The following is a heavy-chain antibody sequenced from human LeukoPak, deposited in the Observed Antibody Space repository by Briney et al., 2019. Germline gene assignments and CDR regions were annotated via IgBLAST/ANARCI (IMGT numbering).Heavy chain of an antibody. CDR1: GGSISSGGYY. CDR2: IYYSGST. V-gene: IGHV4-31*03. CDR3: ARLRRYSGSYLDF. Sequence: PSQTLSLTCTVSGGSISSGGYYWSWIRQHPGKGLEWIGYIYYSGSTYYNPSLKSRITISGDTSKNQFSLKLSSVTAADTAVYYCARLRRYSGSYLDFWGQGTLVTVSS. J-gene: IGHJ4*02. D-gene: IGHD1-26*01.